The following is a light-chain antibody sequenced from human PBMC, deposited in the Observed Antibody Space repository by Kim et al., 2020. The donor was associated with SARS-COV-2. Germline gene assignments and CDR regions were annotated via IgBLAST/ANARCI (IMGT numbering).Light chain of an antibody. CDR2: DVT. Sequence: GQSVTISCTGSSDDVGVYNYVSWFQQHPGKAPKHMIYDVTHRPSGVPDRFSGSKSGNTASLTVSGLQAEDEADYLCSSYAGASTVVYGGGTQLTVL. CDR1: SDDVGVYNY. CDR3: SSYAGASTVV. V-gene: IGLV2-11*03. J-gene: IGLJ2*01.